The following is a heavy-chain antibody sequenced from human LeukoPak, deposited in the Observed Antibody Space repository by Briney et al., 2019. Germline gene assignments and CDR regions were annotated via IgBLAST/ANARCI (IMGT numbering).Heavy chain of an antibody. CDR2: ISSSSSYI. D-gene: IGHD2-15*01. CDR1: EFTFSSYS. V-gene: IGHV3-21*01. Sequence: PGGSLRLSCAASEFTFSSYSMNWVRQAPGKGLEWVSSISSSSSYIYYADSVKGRFTISRDNAKNSLYLQMNSLRAEDTAVYYCARAGANTCSGGSCYTLDFDYWGQGTLVTVSS. J-gene: IGHJ4*02. CDR3: ARAGANTCSGGSCYTLDFDY.